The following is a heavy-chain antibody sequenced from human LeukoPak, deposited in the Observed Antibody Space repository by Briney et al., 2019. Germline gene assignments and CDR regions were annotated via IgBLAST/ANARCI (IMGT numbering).Heavy chain of an antibody. V-gene: IGHV4-59*01. Sequence: PSETLSLTCTVSGGSISCYYWNWIRQPPGKGLEWIGYGSYSGSTDYNPSLKSRVTISVDTSKNQFSLKLSSVTAADTAVYYCARAYGSYSFDYWGQGTLVTVSS. D-gene: IGHD1-26*01. J-gene: IGHJ4*02. CDR1: GGSISCYY. CDR3: ARAYGSYSFDY. CDR2: GSYSGST.